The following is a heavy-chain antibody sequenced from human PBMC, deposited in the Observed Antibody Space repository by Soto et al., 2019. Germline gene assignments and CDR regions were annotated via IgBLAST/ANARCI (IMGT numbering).Heavy chain of an antibody. D-gene: IGHD6-13*01. CDR3: ARALLPIAAAYDGMDV. CDR2: IWYDGSNK. J-gene: IGHJ6*02. V-gene: IGHV3-33*01. CDR1: GFTSSSYG. Sequence: HPGGSLRLSCAASGFTSSSYGMHWVRQAPGKGLEWVAVIWYDGSNKYYADSVKGRFTISRDNSKNTLYLQMNSLRAEDTAVYYCARALLPIAAAYDGMDVWGQGTTVTVSS.